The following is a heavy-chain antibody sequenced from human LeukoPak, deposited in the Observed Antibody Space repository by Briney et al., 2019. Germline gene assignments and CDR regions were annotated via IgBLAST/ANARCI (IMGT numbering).Heavy chain of an antibody. D-gene: IGHD3-10*01. CDR3: AKEKGNYYGSGYNWFDP. Sequence: GGSLRLSCAASGFTFSSYAMSWVRQAPGKGLEWVSAISGSGGSTYYADSVKGRFTISRDNSKNTLYLQMNSLRAEDTAVYYCAKEKGNYYGSGYNWFDPWGQGTLVTVSS. CDR2: ISGSGGST. V-gene: IGHV3-23*01. J-gene: IGHJ5*02. CDR1: GFTFSSYA.